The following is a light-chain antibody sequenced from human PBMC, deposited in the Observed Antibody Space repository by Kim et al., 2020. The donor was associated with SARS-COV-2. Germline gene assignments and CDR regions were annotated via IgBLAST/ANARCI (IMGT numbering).Light chain of an antibody. Sequence: SYELTQPPSVSVSPGQTASITCSGDKLGDKYACWYQQKPGQSPVLVIYEDTQRPSGIPERFSGSKSADTATLTIGGTQAIDEADYYCQAWDSTTVIFGGGTKLTVL. CDR1: KLGDKY. V-gene: IGLV3-1*01. CDR3: QAWDSTTVI. J-gene: IGLJ2*01. CDR2: EDT.